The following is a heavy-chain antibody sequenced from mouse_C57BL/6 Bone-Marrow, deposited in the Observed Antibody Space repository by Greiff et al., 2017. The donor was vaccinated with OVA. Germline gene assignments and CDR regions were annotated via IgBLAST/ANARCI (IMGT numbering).Heavy chain of an antibody. CDR1: GFSLTSYG. Sequence: VQRVESGPGLVQPSQSLSITCTVSGFSLTSYGVHWVRQSPGKGLEWLGVIWRGGSTDYNAAFMSRLSITKDNSKSQVFFKMNSLQADDTAIYYCAKNLITTSLGFAYWGQGTLVTVSA. CDR2: IWRGGST. J-gene: IGHJ3*01. D-gene: IGHD1-1*01. CDR3: AKNLITTSLGFAY. V-gene: IGHV2-5*01.